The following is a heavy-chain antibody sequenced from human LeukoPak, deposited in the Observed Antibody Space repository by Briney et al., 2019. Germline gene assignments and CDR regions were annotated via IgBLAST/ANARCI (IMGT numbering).Heavy chain of an antibody. Sequence: SETLSLTCTVSGYSISSGYYWGWIRQPPGKGLEWIGSIYHSGSTYYNPSLKSRVTISVDTSKNQFSLKLSSVTAADTAVYYCARVTCCTNGVCYRYYFDYWGQGTLVTVSS. CDR1: GYSISSGYY. V-gene: IGHV4-38-2*02. CDR3: ARVTCCTNGVCYRYYFDY. CDR2: IYHSGST. J-gene: IGHJ4*02. D-gene: IGHD2-8*01.